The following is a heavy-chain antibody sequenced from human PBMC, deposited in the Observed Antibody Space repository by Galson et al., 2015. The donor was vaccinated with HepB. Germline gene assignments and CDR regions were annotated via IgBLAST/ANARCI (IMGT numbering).Heavy chain of an antibody. Sequence: SLRLSCAASGFTLRSHAMHWVRQAPGKGLGWVAVTSYDGSNKNYADSVKGRFTVSRDNSKNTVYLQMNSLKVEDTAVYFCAKDSSYCIGDSCHSDHYYYGMDVWGQGITVTVSS. V-gene: IGHV3-30*18. CDR3: AKDSSYCIGDSCHSDHYYYGMDV. CDR2: TSYDGSNK. CDR1: GFTLRSHA. J-gene: IGHJ6*02. D-gene: IGHD2-15*01.